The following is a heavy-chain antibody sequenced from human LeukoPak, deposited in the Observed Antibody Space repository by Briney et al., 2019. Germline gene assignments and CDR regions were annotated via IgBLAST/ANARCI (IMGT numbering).Heavy chain of an antibody. Sequence: ASVKVSCKASGGTFSSYAISWVRQAPGQGLEWMGGIIPIFGTANYAQKFQGRVTITADESTSTAYMELSSLRSEDTAVYYCATSYCGGDCSPGGEYYYYYMDVWGKGTTVTISS. CDR2: IIPIFGTA. CDR3: ATSYCGGDCSPGGEYYYYYMDV. J-gene: IGHJ6*03. D-gene: IGHD2-21*02. V-gene: IGHV1-69*13. CDR1: GGTFSSYA.